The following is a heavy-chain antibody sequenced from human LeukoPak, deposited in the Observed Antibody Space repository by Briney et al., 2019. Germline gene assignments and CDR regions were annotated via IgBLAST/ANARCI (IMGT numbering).Heavy chain of an antibody. V-gene: IGHV3-23*01. CDR1: GFSFSSYG. Sequence: GGSLRLSCAASGFSFSSYGMSWVRQAPGKGPEWVSVISNSGDRTHYADSVKGRFTISRDNSENTLYLQMSSLTAEDTAIYYCVKHVGSSEYYGVDVWGQGATTTVSS. CDR3: VKHVGSSEYYGVDV. D-gene: IGHD3-10*01. J-gene: IGHJ6*02. CDR2: ISNSGDRT.